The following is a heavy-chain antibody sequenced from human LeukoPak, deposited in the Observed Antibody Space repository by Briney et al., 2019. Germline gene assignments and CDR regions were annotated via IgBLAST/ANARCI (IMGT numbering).Heavy chain of an antibody. CDR1: GFTVSSNY. CDR3: ANSRRGGYWYFDL. J-gene: IGHJ2*01. CDR2: MYSAGFT. D-gene: IGHD6-13*01. V-gene: IGHV3-53*01. Sequence: GGSLRLSCVVSGFTVSSNYMSWVRQAPGKGLEWVSVMYSAGFTYYADSVKGRFTISRDNSKNTLNLQMNSLRAEDTAVYYCANSRRGGYWYFDLWGRGTLVTVSS.